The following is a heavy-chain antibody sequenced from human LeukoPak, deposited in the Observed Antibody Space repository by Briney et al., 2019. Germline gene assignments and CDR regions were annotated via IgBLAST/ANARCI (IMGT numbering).Heavy chain of an antibody. CDR1: DFTFSAYS. D-gene: IGHD6-19*01. CDR3: ARVISVAGYDY. V-gene: IGHV3-21*01. CDR2: ISSSSSYI. J-gene: IGHJ4*02. Sequence: GGSLRLSCAASDFTFSAYSMNWVRQAPGKGLEWVSSISSSSSYIYYADSVKGRFTISRDNAKNSLYLQMNSLRAEDTAVYYCARVISVAGYDYWGQGTLVTVSS.